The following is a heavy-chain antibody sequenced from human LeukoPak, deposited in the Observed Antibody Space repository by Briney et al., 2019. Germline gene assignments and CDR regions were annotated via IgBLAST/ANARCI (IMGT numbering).Heavy chain of an antibody. CDR3: ARGRDIVVVPAAQKGRYDFWSGSPYYFDY. CDR2: ISWNSGSI. J-gene: IGHJ4*02. D-gene: IGHD2-2*01. V-gene: IGHV3-9*01. Sequence: PGGSLRLSCAASGFTFSSYAMSWVRQAPGKGLEWVSGISWNSGSIGYADSVKGRFTISRDNAKNSLYLQMNSLRAEDTALYYCARGRDIVVVPAAQKGRYDFWSGSPYYFDYWGQGTLVTVSS. CDR1: GFTFSSYA.